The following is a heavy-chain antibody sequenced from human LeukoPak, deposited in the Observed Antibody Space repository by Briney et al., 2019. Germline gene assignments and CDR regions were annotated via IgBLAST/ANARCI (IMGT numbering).Heavy chain of an antibody. CDR3: ARSRGYSYGYGDY. CDR2: ISSSGSTI. D-gene: IGHD5-18*01. Sequence: GGSPRLSCAASGFTFSDYYMSWIRQAPGKGLEWVSYISSSGSTIYYADSVRGRITISRDNAKNSLYLQMNSLRAEDTAVYYCARSRGYSYGYGDYWGQGTLVTVSS. J-gene: IGHJ4*02. CDR1: GFTFSDYY. V-gene: IGHV3-11*04.